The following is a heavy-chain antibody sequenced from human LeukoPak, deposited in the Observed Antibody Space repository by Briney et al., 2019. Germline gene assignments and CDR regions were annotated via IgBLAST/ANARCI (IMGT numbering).Heavy chain of an antibody. J-gene: IGHJ4*02. CDR2: ISSSSSTI. CDR1: GFTFSSYS. CDR3: ARVYCSGGSCAQFDY. V-gene: IGHV3-48*01. Sequence: GGSLRLSCAASGFTFSSYSVNWVRQAPGKGLEWVSYISSSSSTISCADSVKGRFTISRDNAKNSLYLQMNSLRAEDTAVYYCARVYCSGGSCAQFDYWGQGTLVTVSS. D-gene: IGHD2-15*01.